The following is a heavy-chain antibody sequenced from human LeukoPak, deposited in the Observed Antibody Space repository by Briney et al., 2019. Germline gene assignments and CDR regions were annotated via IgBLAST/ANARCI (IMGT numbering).Heavy chain of an antibody. Sequence: GASVTVSCKASGYTFTRYAITWVRQAPGQGLEWMGWISTYNGDTNYARNLQGRVTMTTDTSTTTAYMELSGLRSEDTAVYYCARGTYCSGGSCYSNWFDPWGQGTLVTVSS. CDR1: GYTFTRYA. D-gene: IGHD2-15*01. CDR2: ISTYNGDT. J-gene: IGHJ5*02. CDR3: ARGTYCSGGSCYSNWFDP. V-gene: IGHV1-18*01.